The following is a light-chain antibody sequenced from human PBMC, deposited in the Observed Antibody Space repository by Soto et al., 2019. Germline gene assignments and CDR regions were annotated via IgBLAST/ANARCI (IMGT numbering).Light chain of an antibody. V-gene: IGLV1-40*01. CDR3: QSYDRSLSGYV. CDR2: GNN. J-gene: IGLJ1*01. CDR1: SSNIGARYD. Sequence: VLTQPPSVSGAPGQSVTISCAGSSSNIGARYDVHWYQQVPGTAPKLLIYGNNNRPSGVPDRLSGSKSGTSASLAITGLQAEDEADYYCQSYDRSLSGYVFGTGTKVTVL.